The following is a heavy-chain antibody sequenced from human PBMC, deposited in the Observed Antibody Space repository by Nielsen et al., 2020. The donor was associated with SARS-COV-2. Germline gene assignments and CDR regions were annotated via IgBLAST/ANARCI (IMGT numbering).Heavy chain of an antibody. CDR2: INPSGGST. Sequence: ASEKVSCKASGYTFTSYYMHWVRKAHGQGIEWMGIINPSGGSTSYAQKFQGRVTMTEDTATDTDYMELSSLRSEDTAVYYCATALSYYGSGIYNWFHPWGLGTLVTVSS. CDR1: GYTFTSYY. J-gene: IGHJ5*02. V-gene: IGHV1-46*01. D-gene: IGHD3-10*01. CDR3: ATALSYYGSGIYNWFHP.